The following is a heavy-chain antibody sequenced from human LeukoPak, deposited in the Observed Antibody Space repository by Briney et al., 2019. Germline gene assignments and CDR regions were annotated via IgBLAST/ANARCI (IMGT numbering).Heavy chain of an antibody. J-gene: IGHJ4*02. D-gene: IGHD3-10*01. CDR2: IYYSGST. CDR1: GGSISSSSYY. Sequence: SETLSLTCTVSGGSISSSSYYWGWIRQPPGKGLEWIGSIYYSGSTYYNPSLKSRVTISVDTSKNQFSLKLSSVTAADTAVYYCARLVLLWFGEHDYWGQGTLVTVSS. V-gene: IGHV4-39*01. CDR3: ARLVLLWFGEHDY.